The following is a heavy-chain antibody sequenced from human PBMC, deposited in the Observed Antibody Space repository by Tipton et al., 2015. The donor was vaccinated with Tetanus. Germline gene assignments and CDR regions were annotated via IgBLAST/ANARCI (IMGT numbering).Heavy chain of an antibody. CDR1: GYSFGIYW. CDR3: ARLREIVSRSGWAFDY. D-gene: IGHD5/OR15-5a*01. CDR2: ISYSGRT. J-gene: IGHJ4*02. Sequence: QVQLVQSGAEVKKPGESLKISCKGSGYSFGIYWLAWVRQSPGKGLEWIGSISYSGRTYYSPSLKSRVTMSVDTSKKDFSVRLGSVTAADTAVYYCARLREIVSRSGWAFDYWGQGMLVTVSS. V-gene: IGHV4-39*02.